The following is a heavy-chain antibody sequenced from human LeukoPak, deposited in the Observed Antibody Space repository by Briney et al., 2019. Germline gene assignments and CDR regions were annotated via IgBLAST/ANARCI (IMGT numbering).Heavy chain of an antibody. CDR2: FDPEDGET. CDR1: GYTLTELS. CDR3: ARDLHRGIAAAGTPDAFDI. D-gene: IGHD6-13*01. Sequence: ASVKVSCKVSGYTLTELSMHWVRQAPGKGLEWMGGFDPEDGETIYAQKFQGRVTMTEDTSTDTAYMELSSLRSEDTAVYYCARDLHRGIAAAGTPDAFDIWGQGTMVTVSS. V-gene: IGHV1-24*01. J-gene: IGHJ3*02.